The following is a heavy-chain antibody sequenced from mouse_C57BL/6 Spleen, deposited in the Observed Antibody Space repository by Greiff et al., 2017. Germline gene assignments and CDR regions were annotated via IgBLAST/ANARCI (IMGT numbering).Heavy chain of an antibody. CDR1: GYSITSGYY. J-gene: IGHJ4*01. Sequence: ESGPGLVKPSQSLSLTCSVTGYSITSGYYWNWIRQFPGNKLEWMGYISYDGSNNYNPSLKNRISITRDTSKNQFFLKLNSVTTEDTATYYCARPYDGYYYAMDYWGQGTSVTVSS. D-gene: IGHD2-3*01. CDR2: ISYDGSN. V-gene: IGHV3-6*01. CDR3: ARPYDGYYYAMDY.